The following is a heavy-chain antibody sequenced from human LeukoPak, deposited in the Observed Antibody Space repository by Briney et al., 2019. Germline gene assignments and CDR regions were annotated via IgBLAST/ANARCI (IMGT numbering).Heavy chain of an antibody. Sequence: SETLSLTCTVSGGSIGSNYWTWIRQPPGKGLEYIGYIYYTGGTNYNPSLKSRVTISVDTSKNQFSLRLSSVTAADTAVYFCAKYGNSGWVIDNWGQGTLVTVSS. D-gene: IGHD6-19*01. CDR3: AKYGNSGWVIDN. V-gene: IGHV4-59*08. CDR2: IYYTGGT. CDR1: GGSIGSNY. J-gene: IGHJ4*02.